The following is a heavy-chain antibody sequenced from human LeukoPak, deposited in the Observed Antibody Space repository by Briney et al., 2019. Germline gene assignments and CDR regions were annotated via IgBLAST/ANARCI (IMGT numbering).Heavy chain of an antibody. Sequence: GGSLTLSCAASGFTFSSYSMNWVRQAPGKGLEWVSSISSSSSYIYYADSVKGRFTISRDNAKNSLYLQMNSVRAEDASVYYCARGSSQYGSGRLDVWGKGTTVTVSS. V-gene: IGHV3-21*01. J-gene: IGHJ6*04. D-gene: IGHD3-10*01. CDR3: ARGSSQYGSGRLDV. CDR2: ISSSSSYI. CDR1: GFTFSSYS.